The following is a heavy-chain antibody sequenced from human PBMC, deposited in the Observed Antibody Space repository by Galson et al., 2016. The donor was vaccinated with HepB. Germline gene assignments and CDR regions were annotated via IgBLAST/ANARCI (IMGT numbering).Heavy chain of an antibody. V-gene: IGHV3-23*01. J-gene: IGHJ6*02. CDR3: ARDRGVYVYYSYGMDV. Sequence: SLRLSCAASGFTFSSSAMSWVRQAPGKGLEWVSAVVGSSGSTYYADSVKGRFTISTDNSENTVYLQMNSLRADDTAVYYCARDRGVYVYYSYGMDVWGQGTTVAVSS. CDR1: GFTFSSSA. CDR2: VVGSSGST. D-gene: IGHD2-8*01.